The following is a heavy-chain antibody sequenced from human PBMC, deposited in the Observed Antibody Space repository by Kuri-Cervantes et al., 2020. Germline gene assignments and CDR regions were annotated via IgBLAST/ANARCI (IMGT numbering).Heavy chain of an antibody. CDR1: GFTFSGSA. CDR2: IRSKANSYAT. D-gene: IGHD2-15*01. CDR3: ARDGAVVAALSSGSDWFDP. J-gene: IGHJ5*02. V-gene: IGHV3-73*01. Sequence: ETLSLTCAASGFTFSGSAMHWVRQASGKGLEWVGRIRSKANSYATAYAASVKGRFTISRDDSKNTAYLQMNSLKTEDTAVYYCARDGAVVAALSSGSDWFDPWGQGTLVTVSS.